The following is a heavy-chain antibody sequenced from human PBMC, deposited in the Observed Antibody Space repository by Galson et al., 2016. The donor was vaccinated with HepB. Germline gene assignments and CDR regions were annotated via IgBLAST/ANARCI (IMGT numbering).Heavy chain of an antibody. CDR2: INSRGDTT. J-gene: IGHJ4*02. CDR1: GFTLNTYA. CDR3: ATFVGLGGSG. V-gene: IGHV3-48*02. D-gene: IGHD3/OR15-3a*01. Sequence: SLRLSCAASGFTLNTYAFNWVRQAPGKGLEWLSYINSRGDTTYYGASLKGRFTTSRDNAKNSLYLEMNSLTDDDTAIYYCATFVGLGGSGWGQGTLVTVSS.